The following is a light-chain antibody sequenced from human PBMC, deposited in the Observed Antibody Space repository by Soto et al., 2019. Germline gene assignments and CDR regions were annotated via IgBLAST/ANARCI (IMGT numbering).Light chain of an antibody. CDR1: QSISSY. CDR3: QQSYSTLLT. Sequence: DIQMTQSPSSLSASVGDRVTITCRASQSISSYLNWYQQKPGKAPKLLIYAASSLQSGVPSRFSGSGSGTDFTLTISSLQPEDFATYYCQQSYSTLLTFGGGKKVEIK. J-gene: IGKJ4*01. V-gene: IGKV1-39*01. CDR2: AAS.